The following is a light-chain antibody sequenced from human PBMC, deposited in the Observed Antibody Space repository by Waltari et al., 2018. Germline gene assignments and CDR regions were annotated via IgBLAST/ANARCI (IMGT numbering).Light chain of an antibody. CDR1: QSFSTW. V-gene: IGKV1-5*03. Sequence: LGDRVTLTCRASQSFSTWLAWYQQKPGKAPKLLIYQASNLESGVPSRFSGSGSGTEFTLTISSLHPDDFATYYCQQYNSFPHTFGQGTKLEIK. J-gene: IGKJ2*01. CDR3: QQYNSFPHT. CDR2: QAS.